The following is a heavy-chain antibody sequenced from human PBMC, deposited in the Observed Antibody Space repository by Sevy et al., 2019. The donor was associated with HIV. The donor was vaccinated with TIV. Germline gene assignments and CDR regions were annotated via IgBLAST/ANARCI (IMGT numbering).Heavy chain of an antibody. CDR3: ATWGGYCSSTSCYIYYYYGMDV. D-gene: IGHD2-2*02. Sequence: ASVKVSCKVSGYTLTELSMHWVRQAPGKGLVWMGGFDPEDGETIYAQKFQGRVTMTEDTSTDTAYMELSSLRSEDTAVYYCATWGGYCSSTSCYIYYYYGMDVWGQGTTVTVSS. CDR1: GYTLTELS. V-gene: IGHV1-24*01. CDR2: FDPEDGET. J-gene: IGHJ6*02.